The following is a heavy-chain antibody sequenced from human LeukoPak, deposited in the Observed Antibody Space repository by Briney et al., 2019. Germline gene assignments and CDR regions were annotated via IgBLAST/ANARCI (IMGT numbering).Heavy chain of an antibody. CDR1: GFTFSIYG. CDR2: ISGSGSIT. J-gene: IGHJ4*02. CDR3: TGHHQAYSRTY. Sequence: GGTLRLSCAASGFTFSIYGKSWVRQAPGKGLEWVSSISGSGSITYYADSVKGRFTISRDNAKGTLYLQMSSLRAEDTAVYYCTGHHQAYSRTYWGQGTLVTVSS. V-gene: IGHV3-23*01. D-gene: IGHD4-11*01.